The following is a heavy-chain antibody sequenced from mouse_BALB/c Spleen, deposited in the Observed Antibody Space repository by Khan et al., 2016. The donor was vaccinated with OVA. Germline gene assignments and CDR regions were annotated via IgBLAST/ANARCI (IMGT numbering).Heavy chain of an antibody. CDR2: IWAGGST. Sequence: VQLQESGPAMVAPSQSLSITCTVSGFSLTNYGVHWVRQPPGKGLEWLGVIWAGGSTNYNSALMSRLSISKDNSKSQVFLKMNSLQTDDTAMYYCARYYGNYGWYFDVWGAGTTVTASS. J-gene: IGHJ1*01. V-gene: IGHV2-9*02. D-gene: IGHD2-1*01. CDR3: ARYYGNYGWYFDV. CDR1: GFSLTNYG.